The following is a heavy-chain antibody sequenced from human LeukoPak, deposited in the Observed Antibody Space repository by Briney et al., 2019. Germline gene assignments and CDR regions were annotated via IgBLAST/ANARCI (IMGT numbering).Heavy chain of an antibody. D-gene: IGHD6-19*01. Sequence: GGSLRLSCATSGFIFSNYAVNWVRQAPGKGLEWVSSITTSSTYIYYADSVKGRFTISRDNAKNSLYLQMNSLRAEDTAVYYCARSIAVADTFDYWGQGTLVTVSS. V-gene: IGHV3-21*01. CDR3: ARSIAVADTFDY. CDR2: ITTSSTYI. J-gene: IGHJ4*02. CDR1: GFIFSNYA.